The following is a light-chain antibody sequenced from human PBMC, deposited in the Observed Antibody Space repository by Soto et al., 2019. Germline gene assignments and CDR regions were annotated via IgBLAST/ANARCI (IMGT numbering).Light chain of an antibody. CDR1: QSLVHSDGNTY. Sequence: DVVMTQSPLSLPVTLGQPASISCRSSQSLVHSDGNTYLSWFQQRPGQSPRRLIYKVSDRDSGVPDRFSGSGSGTDFTLKISGVEAEDAGIYWCMQGTQWPRTFGGGTKVEIK. J-gene: IGKJ4*01. CDR3: MQGTQWPRT. V-gene: IGKV2-30*02. CDR2: KVS.